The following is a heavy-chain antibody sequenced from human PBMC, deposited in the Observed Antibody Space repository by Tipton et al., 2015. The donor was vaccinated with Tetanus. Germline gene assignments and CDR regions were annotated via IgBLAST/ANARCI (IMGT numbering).Heavy chain of an antibody. CDR2: ITYSAST. Sequence: TLSLTCSVSGSSMSSYYWSWIRQTPGKRLEWIAYITYSASTKFNPSLRSRATMSLQASKNEFSLRLGSVTAADTAVYHCARVKVSVYGPHVHYFLDSWGQGTLVTVSS. V-gene: IGHV4-59*13. CDR3: ARVKVSVYGPHVHYFLDS. CDR1: GSSMSSYY. D-gene: IGHD2-8*01. J-gene: IGHJ4*02.